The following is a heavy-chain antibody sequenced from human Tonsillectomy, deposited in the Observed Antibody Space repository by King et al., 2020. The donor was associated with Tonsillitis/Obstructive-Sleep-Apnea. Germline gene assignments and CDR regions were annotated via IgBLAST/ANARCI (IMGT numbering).Heavy chain of an antibody. CDR2: IYYSGST. CDR3: AGGYDFWSVYYYAANWFYP. Sequence: QLQESGPGLVKPSETLSLTCTVSGGSISSSSYYWGWIRQPPGKGLEWIGSIYYSGSTYYNPSLKSRVTISVDTSKNQFSLKLSSVTAADTAVYYCAGGYDFWSVYYYAANWFYPWGQGTLVTVSS. CDR1: GGSISSSSYY. V-gene: IGHV4-39*01. D-gene: IGHD3-3*01. J-gene: IGHJ5*02.